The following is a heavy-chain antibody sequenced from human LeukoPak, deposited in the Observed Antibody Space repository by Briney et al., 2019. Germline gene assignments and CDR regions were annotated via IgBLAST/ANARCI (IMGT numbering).Heavy chain of an antibody. CDR3: ARKGYDSSGYYYVGPGAFDY. CDR1: GGSIRSSYYY. V-gene: IGHV4-39*01. Sequence: PSETLSLTCTVSGGSIRSSYYYWGWIRQPPGKGLEWIGSIYDSGSTYYNPSLKSRVTISVDTSKNQFSLELNSVTAADTAVYYCARKGYDSSGYYYVGPGAFDYWGQGTLVTVSS. D-gene: IGHD3-22*01. J-gene: IGHJ4*02. CDR2: IYDSGST.